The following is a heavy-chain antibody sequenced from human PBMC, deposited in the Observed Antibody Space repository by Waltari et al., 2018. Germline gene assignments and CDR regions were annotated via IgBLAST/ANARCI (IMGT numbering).Heavy chain of an antibody. CDR3: AREGVTVTNDAFDI. V-gene: IGHV4-59*11. J-gene: IGHJ3*02. CDR2: IYYSGST. Sequence: QVQLQESGPGLVKPSETLSLTCTVSGGSISSHYWSWLRQPPGKGLEWIGYIYYSGSTNYNPSLKSRVTISVDTSKNQFTLKLSSVTAADTAVYYCAREGVTVTNDAFDIWGQGTMVTVSS. D-gene: IGHD4-17*01. CDR1: GGSISSHY.